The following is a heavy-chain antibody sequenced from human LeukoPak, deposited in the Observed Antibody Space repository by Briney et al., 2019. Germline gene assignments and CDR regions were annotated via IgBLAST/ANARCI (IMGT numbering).Heavy chain of an antibody. D-gene: IGHD5-12*01. CDR3: ARYRGASGYHFDY. CDR1: GGSISSGGYS. V-gene: IGHV4-30-4*07. CDR2: IYYSGST. J-gene: IGHJ4*02. Sequence: PSETLSLTCAVSGGSISSGGYSWSWIRQPPGKGLEWIGYIYYSGSTYYNPSLKSRVTISVDTSKNQFSLKLSSVTAADTAMYYCARYRGASGYHFDYWGQGTLVTVSS.